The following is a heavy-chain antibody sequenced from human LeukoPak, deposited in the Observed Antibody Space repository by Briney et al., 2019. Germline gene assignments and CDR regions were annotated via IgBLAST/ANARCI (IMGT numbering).Heavy chain of an antibody. J-gene: IGHJ4*02. CDR1: GYTFTSYD. CDR2: MNPNTGNT. Sequence: ASVKVSCKASGYTFTSYDINWVRQATGQGLEWMGWMNPNTGNTGYAQQFQGRVTITRSTSISTAYMELSSLRSEDTAVYYCARGQPHSNNFDYWGQGTLVTVSS. V-gene: IGHV1-8*03. D-gene: IGHD4-11*01. CDR3: ARGQPHSNNFDY.